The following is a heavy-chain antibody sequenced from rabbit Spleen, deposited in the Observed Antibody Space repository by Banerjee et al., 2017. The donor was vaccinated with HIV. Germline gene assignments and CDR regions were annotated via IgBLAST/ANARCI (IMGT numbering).Heavy chain of an antibody. CDR3: ARDSAGREDFNL. V-gene: IGHV1S45*01. Sequence: QEQLVESGGGLVKPGASLTLTCKASGLDFSVSYWICWVRQAPGKGLEWIACIDVVKSGSTYYANWAKGRFTISKISSTTVTLQMTSLTVADTATYFCARDSAGREDFNLWGQGTLVTVS. CDR1: GLDFSVSYW. D-gene: IGHD4-2*01. J-gene: IGHJ4*01. CDR2: IDVVKSGST.